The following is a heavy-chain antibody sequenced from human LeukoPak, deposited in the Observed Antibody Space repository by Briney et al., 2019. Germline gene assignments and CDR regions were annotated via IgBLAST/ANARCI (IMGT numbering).Heavy chain of an antibody. CDR1: GGSISSYY. V-gene: IGHV4-59*08. CDR2: LDYSGSP. CDR3: ARHGDSWTFDY. D-gene: IGHD6-13*01. J-gene: IGHJ4*02. Sequence: KPSETPSPTWTGSGGSISSYYWGWIRLPPGEGLEWIGFLDYSGSPNYNPSFKSRLTVSVDTSKNQFSLKLRSVTAADTAVYYCARHGDSWTFDYWGQGTLVTVSS.